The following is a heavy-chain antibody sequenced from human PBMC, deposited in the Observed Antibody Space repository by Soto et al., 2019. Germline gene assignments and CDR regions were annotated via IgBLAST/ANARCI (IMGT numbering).Heavy chain of an antibody. V-gene: IGHV4-38-2*02. CDR1: DYPINSAYY. CDR3: ARNSYSWSYYFDY. CDR2: ISHSGNT. D-gene: IGHD6-13*01. J-gene: IGHJ4*02. Sequence: TSETLSLTCTVSDYPINSAYYWGWIRQPPGRGLEWIGSISHSGNTYYNPSLKSRVTMSVAASKNQFSLKLSSVTAADTAVYYCARNSYSWSYYFDYWGQGTLVTVSS.